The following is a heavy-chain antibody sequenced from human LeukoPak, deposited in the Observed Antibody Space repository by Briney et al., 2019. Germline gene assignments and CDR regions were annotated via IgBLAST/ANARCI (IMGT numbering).Heavy chain of an antibody. V-gene: IGHV4-59*01. D-gene: IGHD6-19*01. CDR2: IYYSGST. CDR1: GGSISSYY. CDR3: ARFAVAGFRSRNWFDP. Sequence: SETLSLTCTVSGGSISSYYWSWIRQPPGKGLEWIGYIYYSGSTNYNPSLKSRVTISVDTSKNQFSLKLSSVTAADTAVYYCARFAVAGFRSRNWFDPWGQGILVTVSS. J-gene: IGHJ5*02.